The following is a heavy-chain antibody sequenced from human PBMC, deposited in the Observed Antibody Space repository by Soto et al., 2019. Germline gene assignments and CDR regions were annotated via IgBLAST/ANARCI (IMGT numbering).Heavy chain of an antibody. CDR3: ARLGMTHWFDP. J-gene: IGHJ5*02. CDR1: GGSISSSSYY. D-gene: IGHD2-21*02. V-gene: IGHV4-39*01. Sequence: QLQLQESGPGLVKPSETLSLTCTVSGGSISSSSYYWGWIRQPPGKGLEWIGSIYYSGSTYYNPSLKSRVTISVDTSKNQFSLKLSSVTAADTAVYYCARLGMTHWFDPWGQGTLVTVSS. CDR2: IYYSGST.